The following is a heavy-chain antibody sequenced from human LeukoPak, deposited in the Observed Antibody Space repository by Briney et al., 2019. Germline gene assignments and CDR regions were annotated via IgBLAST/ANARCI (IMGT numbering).Heavy chain of an antibody. CDR3: ARGVDYSSGWYGY. CDR2: ISYDGSNK. V-gene: IGHV3-30*03. CDR1: GSTFSSYG. D-gene: IGHD6-19*01. J-gene: IGHJ4*02. Sequence: PGGSLRLSCAASGSTFSSYGMHWVRQAPGKGLEWVAVISYDGSNKYYADSVKGRFTISRDNSKNTLYLQMNSLRAEDTAVYYCARGVDYSSGWYGYWGQGTLVTVSS.